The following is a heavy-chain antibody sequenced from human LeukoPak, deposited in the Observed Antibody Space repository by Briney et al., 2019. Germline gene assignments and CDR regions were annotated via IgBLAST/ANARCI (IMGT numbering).Heavy chain of an antibody. J-gene: IGHJ6*03. CDR1: RYTFTNYY. CDR3: ARGGYYYMDV. Sequence: GSSVKVSCKASRYTFTNYYMHCVRQAPGQGLEWMGIIIPSGGSTSYAQKFQGRVTMTRDMSTSTVYMELSSLRSEDTAVYYCARGGYYYMDVRGKGTTVTVSS. CDR2: IIPSGGST. V-gene: IGHV1-46*01.